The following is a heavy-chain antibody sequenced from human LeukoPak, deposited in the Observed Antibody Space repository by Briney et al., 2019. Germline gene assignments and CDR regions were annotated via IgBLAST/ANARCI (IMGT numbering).Heavy chain of an antibody. V-gene: IGHV4-59*12. Sequence: SETLSLTCTVSGGSISSYYWSWIRQPPGKGLEWIAYISDIGSTNYNPSLKSRVTISVDTSKNQFSLKLSSVTAADTAVYYCARGSYYDSSGYFLFDYWGQGTLVTVSS. J-gene: IGHJ4*02. CDR2: ISDIGST. D-gene: IGHD3-22*01. CDR3: ARGSYYDSSGYFLFDY. CDR1: GGSISSYY.